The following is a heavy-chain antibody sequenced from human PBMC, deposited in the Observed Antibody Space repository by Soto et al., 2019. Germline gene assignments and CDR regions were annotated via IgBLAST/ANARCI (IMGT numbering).Heavy chain of an antibody. V-gene: IGHV4-39*01. CDR2: IYYSGST. CDR1: GGSISSSSYY. D-gene: IGHD2-15*01. J-gene: IGHJ5*02. CDR3: VTHIVVVVAATQPDWFDP. Sequence: SETLSLTCTVSGGSISSSSYYWGWIRQPPGKGLEWIGSIYYSGSTYYNPSLKSRVTISVDTSKNQFSLKLSSVTAADTAVYYCVTHIVVVVAATQPDWFDPWGQGTLVTVSS.